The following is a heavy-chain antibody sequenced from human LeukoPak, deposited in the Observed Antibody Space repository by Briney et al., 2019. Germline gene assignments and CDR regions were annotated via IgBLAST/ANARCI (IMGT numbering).Heavy chain of an antibody. CDR3: ARGRPNDFWTADWSDP. CDR2: ISAYNGNT. J-gene: IGHJ5*02. D-gene: IGHD3-3*01. CDR1: GYTFTSYG. Sequence: GASVKVSCKASGYTFTSYGISWVRQAPGQGLEWMGWISAYNGNTNYAQKLQGRVTMTTDTSTSTAYMELRSLRSGDTAVYYCARGRPNDFWTADWSDPWGQGTLVTVSS. V-gene: IGHV1-18*01.